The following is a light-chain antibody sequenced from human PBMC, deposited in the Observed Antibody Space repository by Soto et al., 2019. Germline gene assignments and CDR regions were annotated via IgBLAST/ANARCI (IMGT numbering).Light chain of an antibody. CDR1: QSISSS. CDR3: HQYNSWPPGT. V-gene: IGKV3-15*01. Sequence: EIVLTQSPAILSVSPGERATLSCRASQSISSSLAWYQQKPGQAPRLLLSDASTRATGIPARFSGSGSGTEFTLTISSLQSEDFALYYCHQYNSWPPGTFGQGTKVEIK. J-gene: IGKJ2*01. CDR2: DAS.